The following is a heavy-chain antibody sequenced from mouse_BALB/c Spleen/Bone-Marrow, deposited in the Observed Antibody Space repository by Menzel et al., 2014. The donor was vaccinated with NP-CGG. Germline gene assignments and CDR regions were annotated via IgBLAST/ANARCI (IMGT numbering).Heavy chain of an antibody. Sequence: LQESGAELVRPGVSVKISCKGSGYTFTDYAMHWVKQSHAKSLEWIGVISTYYGDASYNQKFEGKATMTVDKSSSTAYMELARLTSEDSAIYYCAIRYGYDGEAVAWFAYWGQGTLVTVSA. CDR1: GYTFTDYA. J-gene: IGHJ3*01. CDR2: ISTYYGDA. V-gene: IGHV1S137*01. CDR3: AIRYGYDGEAVAWFAY. D-gene: IGHD2-2*01.